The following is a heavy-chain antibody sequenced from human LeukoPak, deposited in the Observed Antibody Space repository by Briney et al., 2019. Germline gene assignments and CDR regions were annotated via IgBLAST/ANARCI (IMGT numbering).Heavy chain of an antibody. Sequence: PGGSLRLSCAASGFTVSNNYMNWVRQAPGKGLEWVSSISSSSSYIYYADSVKGRFTISRDNAKNSLYLQMNSLRAEDTAVYYCARDGAAPYYYDSSGYYFDYWGQGTLVTVSP. J-gene: IGHJ4*02. V-gene: IGHV3-21*01. D-gene: IGHD3-22*01. CDR1: GFTVSNNY. CDR2: ISSSSSYI. CDR3: ARDGAAPYYYDSSGYYFDY.